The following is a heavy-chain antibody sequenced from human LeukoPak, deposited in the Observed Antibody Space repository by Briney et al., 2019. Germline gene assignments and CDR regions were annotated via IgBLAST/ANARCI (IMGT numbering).Heavy chain of an antibody. D-gene: IGHD5-18*01. Sequence: GGSLRLSCAASGFTFSSYAMSWVRQAPGKGLGWVSAISGSGGTTYYADSVKGRFTISRDNSKNTLFLQMNSLRAEDTAVYYCAKQAAMVSFDYWGQGTLVTVSS. CDR3: AKQAAMVSFDY. CDR2: ISGSGGTT. V-gene: IGHV3-23*01. CDR1: GFTFSSYA. J-gene: IGHJ4*02.